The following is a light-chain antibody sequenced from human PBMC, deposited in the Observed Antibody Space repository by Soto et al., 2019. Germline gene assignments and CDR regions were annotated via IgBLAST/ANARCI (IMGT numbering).Light chain of an antibody. CDR1: SSDVGGYNY. V-gene: IGLV2-14*01. CDR2: DVS. J-gene: IGLJ1*01. CDR3: SSYTSSSTYV. Sequence: QSWRTQPASVSGSPGQSITISCTGTSSDVGGYNYVSWYQQHPGKAPKLMIYDVSNRPSGVSNRFSGSKSGNTASLTISGLQADDEADYYCSSYTSSSTYVFGTGTKVTVL.